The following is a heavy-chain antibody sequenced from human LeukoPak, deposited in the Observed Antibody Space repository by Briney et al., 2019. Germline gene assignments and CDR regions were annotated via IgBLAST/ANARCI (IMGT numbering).Heavy chain of an antibody. V-gene: IGHV1-18*04. CDR1: GYTFTSYG. CDR3: ARDLAGCSHGYSPLGD. Sequence: VASVKVSCKASGYTFTSYGISWVRQAPGQGLEWMGWISTYNGNTNYAQKLQGRVTMTTDTSTSTVYMELRSLRSDDTAVYYCARDLAGCSHGYSPLGDWGQGTLVTVSS. J-gene: IGHJ4*02. CDR2: ISTYNGNT. D-gene: IGHD5-18*01.